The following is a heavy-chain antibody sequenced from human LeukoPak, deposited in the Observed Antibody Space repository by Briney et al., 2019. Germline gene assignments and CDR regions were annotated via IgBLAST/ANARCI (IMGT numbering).Heavy chain of an antibody. CDR3: ARGLLRDGYTYTYSFDY. J-gene: IGHJ4*02. V-gene: IGHV3-66*01. CDR2: VYMGGTT. D-gene: IGHD5-18*01. Sequence: PGGSLRLFCAASGFTVSTNYMNWVRQAPGKGLEWVSVVYMGGTTYYADSVKGRFTISRDSTKNTIYLQMNNLRAEDTAVYYCARGLLRDGYTYTYSFDYWGQGALVTVSS. CDR1: GFTVSTNY.